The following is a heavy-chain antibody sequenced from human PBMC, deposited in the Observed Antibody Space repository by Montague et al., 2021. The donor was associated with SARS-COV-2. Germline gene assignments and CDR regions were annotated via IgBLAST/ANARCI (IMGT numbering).Heavy chain of an antibody. V-gene: IGHV4-31*11. D-gene: IGHD2-15*01. CDR2: IYYSGST. Sequence: TLSLTCAVYGGPFSGDGSFSGYYCCWFRQHPGEDLVWIGYIYYSGSTYYNPSLKSRVTISVDTSKNQFSLKLSSFTAADTAVYYYSRLTAGYCGGGSCDWGTGFDSWGQGTLVTVSS. CDR3: SRLTAGYCGGGSCDWGTGFDS. CDR1: GGPFSGDGSFSGYY. J-gene: IGHJ4*02.